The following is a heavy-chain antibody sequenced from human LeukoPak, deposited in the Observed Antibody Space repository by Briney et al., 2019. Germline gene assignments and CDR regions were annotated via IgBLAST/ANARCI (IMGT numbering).Heavy chain of an antibody. Sequence: ASVKVSCKASGYTFTGYYMHWVRQAPGQGLEWMGRINPNSGGTNYAPKFQGRVTMTRDTSISTAYMELSRLRSEDTAVYYCARPHGSYSYYYYGMDVWGQGTTVTVSS. D-gene: IGHD1-26*01. V-gene: IGHV1-2*06. CDR2: INPNSGGT. CDR1: GYTFTGYY. J-gene: IGHJ6*02. CDR3: ARPHGSYSYYYYGMDV.